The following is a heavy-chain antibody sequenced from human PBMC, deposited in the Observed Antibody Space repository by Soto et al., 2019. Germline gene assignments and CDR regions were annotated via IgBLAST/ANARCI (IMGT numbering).Heavy chain of an antibody. CDR2: IYYSGST. V-gene: IGHV4-31*03. J-gene: IGHJ4*02. CDR3: ARSSQSTVTTVDY. Sequence: QVQLQESGPGLVKPSQTLSLPCTVSGGSISSGGYYWSWIRQHPGNRLEWIGYIYYSGSTYYNPSHKSRIKISVGTSKNQFSPKLRSVTAADTAVYYCARSSQSTVTTVDYWGQGTLVTVSS. D-gene: IGHD4-17*01. CDR1: GGSISSGGYY.